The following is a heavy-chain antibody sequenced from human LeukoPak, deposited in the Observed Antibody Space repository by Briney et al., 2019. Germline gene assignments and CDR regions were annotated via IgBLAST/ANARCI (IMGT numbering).Heavy chain of an antibody. CDR1: GYSFPNKW. CDR2: IYPGDSDT. V-gene: IGHV5-51*01. CDR3: ARPASGYYFDY. Sequence: GESLKISCKGSGYSFPNKWIGWVRQMPGKGLEWIGIIYPGDSDTRFGPSFQGQVTISADKSINTAYLQWSTLKASDTAMYYCARPASGYYFDYWGQGTLVTVSS. D-gene: IGHD6-19*01. J-gene: IGHJ4*02.